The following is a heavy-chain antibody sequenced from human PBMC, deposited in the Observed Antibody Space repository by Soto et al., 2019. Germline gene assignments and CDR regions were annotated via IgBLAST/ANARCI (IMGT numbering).Heavy chain of an antibody. V-gene: IGHV4-34*01. Sequence: QVQLQQWGAGLLKPSETLSLTCAVYGESFSGHYWSWIRQTPEKGLEWIGEISRSGGTNYNPSLKSRVTMSLDTSKSQFSLNLNSVTAADTAVYYCARGGWYGDFDFWGQGTLVTVSS. CDR3: ARGGWYGDFDF. CDR2: ISRSGGT. D-gene: IGHD2-15*01. J-gene: IGHJ4*02. CDR1: GESFSGHY.